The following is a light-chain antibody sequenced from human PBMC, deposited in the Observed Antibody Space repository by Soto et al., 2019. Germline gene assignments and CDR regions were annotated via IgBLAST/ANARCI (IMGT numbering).Light chain of an antibody. CDR1: QSLLHSNGYNY. Sequence: DIVMTQSPLSLPVTPGEPASISCRSSQSLLHSNGYNYLAWYLQKPGQSPRLLIYLGSSRASGVPDRFSGSGSGTDFTLKITRVEAEDVGVYYCMQSLHTRQLTFGGGTKVEIK. J-gene: IGKJ4*01. CDR2: LGS. CDR3: MQSLHTRQLT. V-gene: IGKV2-28*01.